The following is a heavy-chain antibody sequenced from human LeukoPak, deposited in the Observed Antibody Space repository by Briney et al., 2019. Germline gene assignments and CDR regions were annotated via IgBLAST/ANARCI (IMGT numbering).Heavy chain of an antibody. D-gene: IGHD3-22*01. CDR3: AKDIVLIVGSGAFDI. V-gene: IGHV3-9*01. Sequence: ALRLSCAASGFTFDDYAMHWVRQAPGKGLEWVSGISWNSGSIGYADSVKGRFTISRDNAKNSLYLQMNSLRAEDTALYYCAKDIVLIVGSGAFDIWGQGTMVTVSS. CDR1: GFTFDDYA. CDR2: ISWNSGSI. J-gene: IGHJ3*02.